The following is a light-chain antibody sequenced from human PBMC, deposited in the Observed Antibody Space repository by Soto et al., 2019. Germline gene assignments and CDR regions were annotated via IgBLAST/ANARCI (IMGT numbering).Light chain of an antibody. CDR3: QQRSIWVT. Sequence: EIVLTQXPGXLSLSPGERATLSCRASQSVGSDLAWYQQKPGQAPRLLIYGASSRATGIPDRFSGSGSATDFTLTISRLEPEDFAVYYCQQRSIWVTFGQGTRLEIK. J-gene: IGKJ5*01. CDR1: QSVGSD. CDR2: GAS. V-gene: IGKV3D-20*02.